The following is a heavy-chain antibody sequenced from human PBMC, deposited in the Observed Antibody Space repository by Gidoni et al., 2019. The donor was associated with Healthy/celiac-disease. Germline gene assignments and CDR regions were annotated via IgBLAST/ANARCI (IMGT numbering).Heavy chain of an antibody. Sequence: EVQLLESGGGLVQPGGSLRLSCSASRFTFSSYAMRRVRQAPGKGLEWVSAISGSGGSTYYADSVKGRFTISRDNSKNTLYLQMNSLRAEDTAVYYCAKDRTYYYDSSGYYNDAFDIWGQGTMVTVSS. J-gene: IGHJ3*02. CDR2: ISGSGGST. CDR1: RFTFSSYA. D-gene: IGHD3-22*01. V-gene: IGHV3-23*01. CDR3: AKDRTYYYDSSGYYNDAFDI.